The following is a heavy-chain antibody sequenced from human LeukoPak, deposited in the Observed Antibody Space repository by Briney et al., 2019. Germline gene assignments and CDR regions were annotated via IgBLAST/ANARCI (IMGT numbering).Heavy chain of an antibody. Sequence: PGGSLRLSCAASGFTFSSYAMSWVRQAPGKGLEWVSAISGSGGSTYYADSVKGRFTISRDNSKNTLYLQMNSLRAEDTAVYYCAKVRRRFLEWLLNNWFDPWGQGTLVTVSS. CDR3: AKVRRRFLEWLLNNWFDP. V-gene: IGHV3-23*01. J-gene: IGHJ5*02. D-gene: IGHD3-3*01. CDR1: GFTFSSYA. CDR2: ISGSGGST.